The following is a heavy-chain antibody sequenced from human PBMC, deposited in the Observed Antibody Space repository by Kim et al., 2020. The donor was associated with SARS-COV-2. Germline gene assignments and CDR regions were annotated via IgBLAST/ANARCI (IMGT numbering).Heavy chain of an antibody. Sequence: GESLKISCKGSGYSFTSYWISWVRQMPGKGLEWMGRIDPSDSYTNYSPSFQGHVTISADKSISTAYLQWSSLKASDTAMYYCARRHYYDSSDYLLPAFDIWGQGTMVTVSS. J-gene: IGHJ3*02. D-gene: IGHD3-22*01. V-gene: IGHV5-10-1*01. CDR1: GYSFTSYW. CDR2: IDPSDSYT. CDR3: ARRHYYDSSDYLLPAFDI.